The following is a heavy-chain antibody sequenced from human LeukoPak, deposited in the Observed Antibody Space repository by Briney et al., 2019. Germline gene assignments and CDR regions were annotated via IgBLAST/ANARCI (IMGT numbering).Heavy chain of an antibody. J-gene: IGHJ3*01. V-gene: IGHV1-2*02. D-gene: IGHD2/OR15-2a*01. CDR2: INPDSGGT. CDR3: ARTFYDTLDSDAFDF. CDR1: GYTFTGYY. Sequence: ASVTVSCKASGYTFTGYYMHWVRPAPGKGLEWMGWINPDSGGTNNAQKFQGRVTMTRDTSISTAYMELSRLRSDDTAVYYCARTFYDTLDSDAFDFWGQGTMVIVSS.